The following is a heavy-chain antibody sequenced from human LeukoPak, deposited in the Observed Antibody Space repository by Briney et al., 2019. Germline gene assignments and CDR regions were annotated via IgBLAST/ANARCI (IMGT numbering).Heavy chain of an antibody. Sequence: PGGSLRLSCAASGLTLSSYAMSWVRQAPGKGLEWVSVISGGGSSTYYADSVKGRFTISRDNSKSMLYLQMSSLRAEDTAVYYCAKDRYCSGGIRYSGDFWGQGTLVTVSS. CDR3: AKDRYCSGGIRYSGDF. J-gene: IGHJ4*02. CDR2: ISGGGSST. V-gene: IGHV3-23*01. D-gene: IGHD2-15*01. CDR1: GLTLSSYA.